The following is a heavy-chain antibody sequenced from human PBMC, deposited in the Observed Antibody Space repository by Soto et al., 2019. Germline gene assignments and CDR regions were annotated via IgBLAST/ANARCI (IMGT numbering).Heavy chain of an antibody. CDR2: INHSGST. V-gene: IGHV4-34*01. Sequence: SETLSLTCAVYGGSFSGYYWSWIRQPPGKGLEWIGEINHSGSTNYNPSLKSRVTISVDTSKNQFSLKLGSVTAADTAVYYCARVGVVVPAAMGGAFDIWGQGTMVTVSS. J-gene: IGHJ3*02. CDR1: GGSFSGYY. D-gene: IGHD2-2*01. CDR3: ARVGVVVPAAMGGAFDI.